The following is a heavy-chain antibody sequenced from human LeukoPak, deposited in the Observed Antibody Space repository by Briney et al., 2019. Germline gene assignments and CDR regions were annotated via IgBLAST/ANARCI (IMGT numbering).Heavy chain of an antibody. V-gene: IGHV4-59*12. CDR3: ARDSGWHSDS. CDR2: IYYSGST. J-gene: IGHJ5*01. CDR1: GGSISSYY. D-gene: IGHD6-19*01. Sequence: PSETLSLTCTVSGGSISSYYWSWIRQPPGKGLEWIGYIYYSGSTNYNPSLKSRVTISVDKSKNQFSLNLRSVTAADTAVYYCARDSGWHSDSWGQGTLVTVSS.